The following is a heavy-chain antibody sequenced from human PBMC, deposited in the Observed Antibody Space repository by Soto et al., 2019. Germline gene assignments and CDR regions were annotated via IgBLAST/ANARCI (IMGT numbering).Heavy chain of an antibody. CDR3: AREDIVVVPAAMEGIYYYYYGMDV. D-gene: IGHD2-2*01. CDR2: ISAYNGNT. CDR1: GYTFTSYG. J-gene: IGHJ6*02. Sequence: QVQLVQSGAEVKKPGASVKVSCKASGYTFTSYGISWVRQAPGQGLEWMGWISAYNGNTNYAQKLQGRVTMTTDTSASTAYMELRSVRSDDTAVYYCAREDIVVVPAAMEGIYYYYYGMDVWGQGTTVTVSS. V-gene: IGHV1-18*01.